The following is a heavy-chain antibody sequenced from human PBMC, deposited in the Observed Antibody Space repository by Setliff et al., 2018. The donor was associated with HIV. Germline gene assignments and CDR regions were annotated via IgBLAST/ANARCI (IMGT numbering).Heavy chain of an antibody. Sequence: GGSLRLSCAASGFTFNDYAMHWVRQAPGKGLEWVANIKQHGSEKYYVDSVKGRFTISRDNAKNSLYLQMNSLRAEDTAVYYCARERANAFDIWGQGTMVTVSS. CDR2: IKQHGSEK. CDR1: GFTFNDYA. V-gene: IGHV3-7*01. CDR3: ARERANAFDI. J-gene: IGHJ3*02.